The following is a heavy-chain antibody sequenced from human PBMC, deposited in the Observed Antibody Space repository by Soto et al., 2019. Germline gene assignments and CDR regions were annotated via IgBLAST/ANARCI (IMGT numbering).Heavy chain of an antibody. Sequence: GGSLRLSCAASGFTFSSYAMHWVRQAPGKGLEWVAVISYDGSNKYYADSVKGRFTISRDNSKNTLYLQMNSLRAEDTAVYYCARDFYGGYSSSFDYWGQGTLVTVSS. V-gene: IGHV3-30-3*01. CDR1: GFTFSSYA. CDR2: ISYDGSNK. D-gene: IGHD6-6*01. J-gene: IGHJ4*02. CDR3: ARDFYGGYSSSFDY.